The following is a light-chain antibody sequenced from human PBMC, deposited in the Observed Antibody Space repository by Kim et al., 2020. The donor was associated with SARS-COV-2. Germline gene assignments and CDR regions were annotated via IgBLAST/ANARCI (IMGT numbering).Light chain of an antibody. Sequence: QSALTQPPSASGSPGQSVTISCTGTSSDIGGYNYFSWYQQHPGKAPKLMIYEVSKRPSGVPDRCSGSKSGNTAYLTVSGLQAEDEDDYYCSSYAGSNNLVFGGGTQLTVL. V-gene: IGLV2-8*01. J-gene: IGLJ2*01. CDR2: EVS. CDR3: SSYAGSNNLV. CDR1: SSDIGGYNY.